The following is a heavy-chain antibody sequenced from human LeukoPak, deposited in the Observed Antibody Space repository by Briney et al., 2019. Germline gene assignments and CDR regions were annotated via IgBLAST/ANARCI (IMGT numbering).Heavy chain of an antibody. CDR1: GYTFSDLP. J-gene: IGHJ4*02. D-gene: IGHD3-3*01. CDR3: ATRALRFLEWSEFDY. CDR2: YDPAEGKN. V-gene: IGHV1-24*01. Sequence: ASVKVSCKVSGYTFSDLPVHWVRQAPGKGLEWRGGYDPAEGKNIDAQKFQGRVTLTVDTSTETVYMELSSLTSDDTAVYYCATRALRFLEWSEFDYWGQGTLVTVSS.